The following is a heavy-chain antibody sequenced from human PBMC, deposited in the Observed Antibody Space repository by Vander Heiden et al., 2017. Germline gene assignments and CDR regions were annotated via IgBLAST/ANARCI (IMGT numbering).Heavy chain of an antibody. V-gene: IGHV3-23*01. Sequence: EVQLLESGGGLVQPGGSLRLSCAASGFTFSSYAMTWVRQAPGKGLEWVSGISGSGGTYTDSVKGRFVISRDTSKNTLYLQMNSLRAEDTAVYYCAKAHGDTKYVIFSYWGQGTLVTVSS. CDR2: ISGSGG. D-gene: IGHD3-3*02. CDR1: GFTFSSYA. CDR3: AKAHGDTKYVIFSY. J-gene: IGHJ4*02.